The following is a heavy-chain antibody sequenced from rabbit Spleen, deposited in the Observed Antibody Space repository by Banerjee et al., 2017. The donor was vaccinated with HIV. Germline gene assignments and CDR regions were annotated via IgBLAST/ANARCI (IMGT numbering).Heavy chain of an antibody. CDR3: ARDTGSSFSSYGMDL. V-gene: IGHV1S40*01. CDR1: GFSFSSRYY. Sequence: QSLEESGGGLVQPEGSLTLTCTASGFSFSSRYYMCWVRQAPGKGLEWIGCIDVGSSDFTYFAAWAKGRFTISKASSTSVTLQMTSLTVADTATYFCARDTGSSFSSYGMDLWGPGTLVTVS. D-gene: IGHD8-1*01. J-gene: IGHJ6*01. CDR2: IDVGSSDFT.